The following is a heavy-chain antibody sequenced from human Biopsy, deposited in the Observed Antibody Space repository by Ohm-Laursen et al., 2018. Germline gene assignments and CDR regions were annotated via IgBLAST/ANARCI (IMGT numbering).Heavy chain of an antibody. Sequence: ASVKVSCKASGGTFTNHAVGWVRQAPGQGLEWVGSSIPLFNTANYADKFQGRVTLTADKSTTTAYMELSSLRSEDTAIYYCARFPLGAYNDSGSYRAVEHWYFDLWGRGTLVTVSS. D-gene: IGHD3-22*01. CDR2: SIPLFNTA. V-gene: IGHV1-69*06. CDR3: ARFPLGAYNDSGSYRAVEHWYFDL. CDR1: GGTFTNHA. J-gene: IGHJ2*01.